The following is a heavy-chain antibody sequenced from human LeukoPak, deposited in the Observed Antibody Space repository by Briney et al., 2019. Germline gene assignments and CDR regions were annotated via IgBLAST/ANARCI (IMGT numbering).Heavy chain of an antibody. V-gene: IGHV4-4*02. CDR3: VSHREYYIDY. CDR1: GGSISSSNW. CDR2: IYHGGST. Sequence: SETLSLTCDVSGGSISSSNWWSWVRQSPGKGLEWIGEIYHGGSTNYNPSLKSRVTIALDKSKNQFSLKLSSVTAADTAVYFCVSHREYYIDYWGQGTLVTASS. J-gene: IGHJ4*02.